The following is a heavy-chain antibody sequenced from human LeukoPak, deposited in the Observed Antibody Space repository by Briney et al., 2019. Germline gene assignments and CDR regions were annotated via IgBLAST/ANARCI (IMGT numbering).Heavy chain of an antibody. V-gene: IGHV3-74*01. CDR3: ARDAVDTANAV. Sequence: GGSLRLSCEGSAFIFSGHWMNWVRQTPGKGLVWVSHINSDGSITSYADSVKGRFTISRDNAKNTLYLQMNSLRAEDTAVYYCARDAVDTANAVWGQGTTVTVSS. D-gene: IGHD5-18*01. CDR2: INSDGSIT. CDR1: AFIFSGHW. J-gene: IGHJ6*02.